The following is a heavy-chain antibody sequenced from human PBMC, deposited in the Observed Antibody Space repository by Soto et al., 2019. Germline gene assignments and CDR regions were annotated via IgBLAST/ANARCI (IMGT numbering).Heavy chain of an antibody. J-gene: IGHJ4*02. CDR2: IIPTFGTP. CDR3: ASERSAQYFDF. V-gene: IGHV1-69*06. CDR1: GGTFSSHG. Sequence: QVQLVQSGTVVQRRGSSVKVSCQASGGTFSSHGMAWVRQAPGQGLEWMGGIIPTFGTPTYAPKFQGRVTITADKSTNTAYMELSSLRSEDTGVYYCASERSAQYFDFWGQGILMSVSS. D-gene: IGHD1-26*01.